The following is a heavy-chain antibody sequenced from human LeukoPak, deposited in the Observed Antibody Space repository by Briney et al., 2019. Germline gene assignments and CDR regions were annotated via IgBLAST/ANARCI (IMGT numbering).Heavy chain of an antibody. CDR1: GYTFTSYY. Sequence: GASVEVSCKASGYTFTSYYMHWGRQAPGQGLEWRGWINPNSGGTNYAQKFQGSVTMTRDTSISTAYMELSRLRSDDTAVYYCARPNRGYSGYGYWGQGTLVTVSS. CDR2: INPNSGGT. V-gene: IGHV1-2*02. D-gene: IGHD5-12*01. J-gene: IGHJ4*02. CDR3: ARPNRGYSGYGY.